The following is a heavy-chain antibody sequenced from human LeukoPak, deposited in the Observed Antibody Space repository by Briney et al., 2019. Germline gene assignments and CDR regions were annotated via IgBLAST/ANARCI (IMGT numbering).Heavy chain of an antibody. CDR2: INAGNGNT. CDR1: GYTFTSYA. CDR3: ASDDSSGYYYVY. J-gene: IGHJ4*02. V-gene: IGHV1-3*01. D-gene: IGHD3-22*01. Sequence: ASVKVSCKAPGYTFTSYAMHWVRQAPGQRLEWMGRINAGNGNTKYSQKFQGRVTITRDTSASTAYMELSSLRSEDTAVYYCASDDSSGYYYVYWGQGTLVTVSS.